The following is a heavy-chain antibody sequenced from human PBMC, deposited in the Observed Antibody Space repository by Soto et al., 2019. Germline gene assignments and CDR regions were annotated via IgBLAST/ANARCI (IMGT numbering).Heavy chain of an antibody. CDR1: GGSISSGDYY. D-gene: IGHD6-13*01. Sequence: PSETLSLTCTVSGGSISSGDYYWSWIRQPPGKGLEWIGYIYYSGSTYYNPSLKSRVTISVDTSKNQFSLKLSSVTAADTAVYYCAKLRGIAAAGPFDPWGQVTLVTVSS. CDR2: IYYSGST. J-gene: IGHJ5*02. CDR3: AKLRGIAAAGPFDP. V-gene: IGHV4-30-4*02.